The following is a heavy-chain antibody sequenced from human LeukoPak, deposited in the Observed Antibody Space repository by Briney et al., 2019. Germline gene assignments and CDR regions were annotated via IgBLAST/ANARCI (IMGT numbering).Heavy chain of an antibody. V-gene: IGHV3-30*04. D-gene: IGHD1-7*01. CDR2: ISYDGSNK. CDR1: GFTFSSYA. J-gene: IGHJ3*02. CDR3: ARDRLSIVVQSDWNYESDAFDI. Sequence: QTGGSLRLSCAASGFTFSSYAMHWVRQAPGKGLEWVAVISYDGSNKYYADSVKGRFTISRDNSKNTLYLQMNSLRAEDTAVYYCARDRLSIVVQSDWNYESDAFDIWGQGTMVTVSS.